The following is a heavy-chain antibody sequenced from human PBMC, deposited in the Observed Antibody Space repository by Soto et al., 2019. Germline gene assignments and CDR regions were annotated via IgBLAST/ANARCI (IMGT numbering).Heavy chain of an antibody. J-gene: IGHJ3*02. V-gene: IGHV4-30-4*01. CDR2: IYYSGST. Sequence: SETLSLTCTVSGGSISSGDYYWSWIRQPPGKGLEWIGYIYYSGSTYYNPSLKSRVTISVDTSKNQFSLELSSVTAADTAVYYCARYDSSGRNAFDIWGQGTMVTVSS. D-gene: IGHD3-22*01. CDR3: ARYDSSGRNAFDI. CDR1: GGSISSGDYY.